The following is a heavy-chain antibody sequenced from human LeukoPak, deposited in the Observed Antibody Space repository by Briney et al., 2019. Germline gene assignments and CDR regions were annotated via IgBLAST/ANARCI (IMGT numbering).Heavy chain of an antibody. Sequence: QPGGSLRLSCAASGFTFSSYAMSWVRQAPGKGLEWVAVIWYDGSNKYYADSVKGRFTISRDNSKNTLYLQMNSLRAEDTAVYYCARDRDAVAGIDYWGQGTLVTVSS. J-gene: IGHJ4*02. V-gene: IGHV3-33*08. D-gene: IGHD6-19*01. CDR3: ARDRDAVAGIDY. CDR2: IWYDGSNK. CDR1: GFTFSSYA.